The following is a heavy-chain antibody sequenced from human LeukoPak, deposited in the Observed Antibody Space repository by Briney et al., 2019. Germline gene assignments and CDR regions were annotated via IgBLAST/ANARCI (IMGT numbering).Heavy chain of an antibody. CDR1: TLSLSSDG. D-gene: IGHD5-12*01. J-gene: IGHJ4*02. Sequence: GQSLRLSCDPSTLSLSSDGMRCVRPAQGKGMDWDSAISISGADTYYANSVKGRFTVSRDNSKNTLYLQIHSLKADDTAVYYCVRDAWGWLLSHWGQGTLVTVSS. CDR3: VRDAWGWLLSH. V-gene: IGHV3-23*01. CDR2: ISISGADT.